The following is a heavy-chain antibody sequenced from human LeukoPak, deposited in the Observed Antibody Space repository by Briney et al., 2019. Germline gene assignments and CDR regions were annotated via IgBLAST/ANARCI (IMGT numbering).Heavy chain of an antibody. V-gene: IGHV3-7*03. J-gene: IGHJ4*02. CDR3: AKDKYGGIAAAGLYFDY. Sequence: GGSLRLSCAASGFTFSSFWMSWVRQAPGKGLEWVANINQDGSGKYFVDSVKGRFTISRDNAKNSLYLQMNSLRAEDTALYYCAKDKYGGIAAAGLYFDYWGQGTLVTVSS. CDR2: INQDGSGK. D-gene: IGHD6-13*01. CDR1: GFTFSSFW.